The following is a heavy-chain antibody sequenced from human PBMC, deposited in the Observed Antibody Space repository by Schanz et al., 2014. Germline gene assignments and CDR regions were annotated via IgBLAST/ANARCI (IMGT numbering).Heavy chain of an antibody. CDR2: IFLNDGGT. J-gene: IGHJ3*01. D-gene: IGHD2-15*01. V-gene: IGHV1-46*01. CDR3: ARGSRGGVGATLAALDF. CDR1: GYTFTDYY. Sequence: QVQLVQSGAEVKEPGASVKLSCKSSGYTFTDYYMQWVRQAPGQGLEWLGTIFLNDGGTHSAEKFQGRIIMTRDTSTSTVYLDLSSLRSEDTAVYYCARGSRGGVGATLAALDFWGQGTMVTVSS.